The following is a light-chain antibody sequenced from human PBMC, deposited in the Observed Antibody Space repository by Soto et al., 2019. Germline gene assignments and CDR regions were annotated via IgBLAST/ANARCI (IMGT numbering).Light chain of an antibody. CDR1: QSVSSSS. CDR2: GAS. Sequence: EIVLTQSPGTLSLSPGERVTLSCRASQSVSSSSLAWYQQKPGQAPRLLIYGASTRTVGVPDRFSGSGSGTDFTLTISRLEPEDFAMYFCQKYAGSPWTFGQGTKVDIK. CDR3: QKYAGSPWT. J-gene: IGKJ1*01. V-gene: IGKV3-20*01.